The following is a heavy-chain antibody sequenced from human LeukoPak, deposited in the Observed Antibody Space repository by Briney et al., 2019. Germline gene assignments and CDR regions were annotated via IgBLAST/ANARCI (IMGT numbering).Heavy chain of an antibody. Sequence: PGGSLRLSCAASGFTFSSYAMSWVRQAPGKGLEWVSAISGSGGSTYYADSVKGRFTISRDNSKNTLYLQMNSLRAEDTAVYYCAKGRRGYSYGFNPFDYWGQGTLVTVS. D-gene: IGHD5-18*01. CDR3: AKGRRGYSYGFNPFDY. V-gene: IGHV3-23*01. J-gene: IGHJ4*02. CDR1: GFTFSSYA. CDR2: ISGSGGST.